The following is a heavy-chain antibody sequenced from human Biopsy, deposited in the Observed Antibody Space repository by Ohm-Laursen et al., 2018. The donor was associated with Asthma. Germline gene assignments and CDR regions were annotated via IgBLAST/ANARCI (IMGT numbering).Heavy chain of an antibody. CDR2: IIPIFGTA. J-gene: IGHJ6*02. CDR1: GGTFSSYA. CDR3: ARDPHNSYLASLRTKFNYYYYGMDV. V-gene: IGHV1-69*01. Sequence: SSVKVSCKASGGTFSSYAISWVRQAPGQGLEWMGGIIPIFGTANYAQKFQGRATITADESTSTAYMELSSLRSEDTAVYYCARDPHNSYLASLRTKFNYYYYGMDVWGQGTTVTVSS. D-gene: IGHD1-7*01.